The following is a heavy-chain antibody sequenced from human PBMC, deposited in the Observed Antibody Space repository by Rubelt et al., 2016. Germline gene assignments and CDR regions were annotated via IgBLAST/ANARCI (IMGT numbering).Heavy chain of an antibody. CDR3: ARTHLEWFYLEGYYFDY. J-gene: IGHJ4*02. V-gene: IGHV3-23*04. D-gene: IGHD3-3*01. CDR1: GFTFSSYG. CDR2: ISGSGGST. Sequence: VQLVESGGGVVQPGRSLRLSCAASGFTFSSYGMHWVRQAPGKGLEWVSAISGSGGSTYYADSVKGLFPMSRDNSENTRYLQMNSRRAEDTAVYDCARTHLEWFYLEGYYFDYWGQGTLVTVSS.